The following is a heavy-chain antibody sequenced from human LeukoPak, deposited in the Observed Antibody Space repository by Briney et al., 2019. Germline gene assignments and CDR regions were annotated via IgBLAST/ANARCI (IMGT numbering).Heavy chain of an antibody. J-gene: IGHJ4*02. D-gene: IGHD3-3*01. V-gene: IGHV3-7*01. CDR1: GFTFSSYW. CDR2: IKQDGSEE. Sequence: PGGSLRLSCAASGFTFSSYWMSWVRQAPGKGLGWVANIKQDGSEEYYVDSVKGRFTISRDNAKNSLYLQMNSLRAEDTAVYYCARDPGVDDFWSGYYRSPGYYFDYWGQGTLVTVSS. CDR3: ARDPGVDDFWSGYYRSPGYYFDY.